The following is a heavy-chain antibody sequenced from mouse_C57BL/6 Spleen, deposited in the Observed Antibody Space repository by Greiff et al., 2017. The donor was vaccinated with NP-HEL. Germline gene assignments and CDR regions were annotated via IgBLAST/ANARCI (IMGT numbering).Heavy chain of an antibody. CDR1: GFTFSDYG. CDR3: ARSVTGRYYFGY. CDR2: ISSGSSTI. Sequence: DVKLVESGGGLVKPGGSLKLSCAASGFTFSDYGMHWVRQAPEKGLEWVAYISSGSSTIYYADTVKGRFTISRDNAKNTLFLQMTSLRSEDTAMYYCARSVTGRYYFGYWGQGTTLTVSS. J-gene: IGHJ2*01. D-gene: IGHD4-1*01. V-gene: IGHV5-17*01.